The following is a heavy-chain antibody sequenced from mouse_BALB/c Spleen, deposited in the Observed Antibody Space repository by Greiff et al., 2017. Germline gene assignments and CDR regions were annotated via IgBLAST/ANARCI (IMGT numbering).Heavy chain of an antibody. V-gene: IGHV5-6-4*01. J-gene: IGHJ1*01. D-gene: IGHD2-1*01. CDR2: ISSGGSYT. CDR3: TRGRGNYWYFDV. Sequence: EVKVVESGGGLVKPGGSLKLSCAASGFTFSSYTMSWVRQTPEKRLEWVATISSGGSYTYYPDSVKGRFTISRDNAKNTLYLQMSSLKSEDTAMYYCTRGRGNYWYFDVWGAGTTVTVSS. CDR1: GFTFSSYT.